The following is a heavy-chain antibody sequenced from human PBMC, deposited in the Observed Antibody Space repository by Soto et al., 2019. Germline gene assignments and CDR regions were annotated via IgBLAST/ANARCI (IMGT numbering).Heavy chain of an antibody. V-gene: IGHV3-7*01. CDR1: GFTFSTHW. Sequence: EVQLVESGGGLVQPGGSLRLSCAASGFTFSTHWMTWVRQPPGKGLEWVANIDQDGSERYYVDSVRGRFTISRDNAKNSQYQQKNNLRAEDTALYYSVCGGNYLVYWGQGTLVTVSP. CDR3: VCGGNYLVY. D-gene: IGHD3-16*01. J-gene: IGHJ4*02. CDR2: IDQDGSER.